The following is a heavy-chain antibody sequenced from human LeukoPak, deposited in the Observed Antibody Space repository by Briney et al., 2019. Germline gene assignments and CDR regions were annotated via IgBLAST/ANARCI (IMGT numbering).Heavy chain of an antibody. Sequence: SETLSLTCAVYGGSFSGYYWSWIRQPPGKGLEWIGEINHSGSTNYNPSLKSRVTISVDTSKNQFSLKLSSVTAADTAVYYCARGMYHYDSSGYYFWGQGTLVTVSS. CDR1: GGSFSGYY. J-gene: IGHJ4*02. V-gene: IGHV4-34*01. CDR2: INHSGST. CDR3: ARGMYHYDSSGYYF. D-gene: IGHD3-22*01.